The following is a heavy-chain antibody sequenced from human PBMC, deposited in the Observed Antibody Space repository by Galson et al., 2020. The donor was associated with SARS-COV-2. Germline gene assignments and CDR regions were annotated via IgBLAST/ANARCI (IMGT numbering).Heavy chain of an antibody. CDR2: INPNSGGT. V-gene: IGHV1-2*02. CDR3: ARPRPYDYDIFTGLGYYYYYYGMDV. CDR1: TGYY. D-gene: IGHD3-9*01. J-gene: IGHJ6*02. Sequence: TGYYMHWVRQAPGQGLEWMGWINPNSGGTNYAQKFQGRVTMTRDTSISTAYMELSRLRSDDTAVYYCARPRPYDYDIFTGLGYYYYYYGMDVWGQGTTVTVSS.